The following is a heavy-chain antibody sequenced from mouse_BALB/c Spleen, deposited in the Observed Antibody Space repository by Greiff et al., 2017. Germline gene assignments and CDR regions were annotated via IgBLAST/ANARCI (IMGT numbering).Heavy chain of an antibody. V-gene: IGHV1S81*02. D-gene: IGHD2-3*01. J-gene: IGHJ3*01. CDR3: TREEDGSFAY. CDR2: INPSNGGT. Sequence: VQGVESGAELVKPGASVKLSCKASGYTFTSYYMYWVKQRPGQGLEWIGEINPSNGGTNFNEKFKSKATLTVDKSSSTAYMQLSSLTSEDSAVYYCTREEDGSFAYWGQGTLVTVSA. CDR1: GYTFTSYY.